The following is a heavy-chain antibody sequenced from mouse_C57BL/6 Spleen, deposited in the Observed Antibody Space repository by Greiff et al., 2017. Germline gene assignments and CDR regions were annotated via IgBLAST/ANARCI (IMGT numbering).Heavy chain of an antibody. V-gene: IGHV14-4*01. CDR1: GFNIKDDY. J-gene: IGHJ2*01. CDR2: IDPENGDT. CDR3: TTNRFDY. Sequence: VQLKESGAELVRPGASVKLSCTASGFNIKDDYMHWVKQRPEQGLEWIGWIDPENGDTEYASKFQGKATITADTSSNTAYLQLSSLTSEDTAVYYCTTNRFDYWGQGTTLTVSS.